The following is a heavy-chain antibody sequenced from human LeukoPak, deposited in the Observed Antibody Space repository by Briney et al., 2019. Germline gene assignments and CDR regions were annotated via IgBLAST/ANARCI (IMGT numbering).Heavy chain of an antibody. CDR1: GFTFSSYG. CDR3: AKGVTTLYYYYGVDV. V-gene: IGHV3-30*18. CDR2: ISYDGSNK. D-gene: IGHD4-17*01. J-gene: IGHJ6*04. Sequence: PGGSLRLSCAASGFTFSSYGMHWVRQAPGKGLEWVAVISYDGSNKYYADSVKGRFTISRDNSKNTLYLQVNSLRAEDTAVYYCAKGVTTLYYYYGVDVWGKGTTVTVSS.